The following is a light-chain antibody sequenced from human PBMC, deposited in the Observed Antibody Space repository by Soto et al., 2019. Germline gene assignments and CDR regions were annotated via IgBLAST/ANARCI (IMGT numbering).Light chain of an antibody. CDR1: QSISSY. V-gene: IGKV1-5*03. CDR3: QQYNSYRT. Sequence: DIQMTQSPSSLSASVGDRVTITCRASQSISSYLNWYQQKPGKAPKLLISKASSLESGVPSRFSGSGSGTEFTLTISSLQPDDFATYYCQQYNSYRTFGQGTKVDIK. J-gene: IGKJ1*01. CDR2: KAS.